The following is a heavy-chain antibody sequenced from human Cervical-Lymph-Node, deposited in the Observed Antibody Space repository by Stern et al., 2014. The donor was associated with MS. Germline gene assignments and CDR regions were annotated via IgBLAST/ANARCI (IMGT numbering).Heavy chain of an antibody. CDR3: SRALFSSTSRCFYGLDV. D-gene: IGHD2-2*01. V-gene: IGHV3-21*01. J-gene: IGHJ6*02. Sequence: SVKGRFTISRDNAKNSLSLQMNSLRAEDTAVYYCSRALFSSTSRCFYGLDVWGQGTTVTVSS.